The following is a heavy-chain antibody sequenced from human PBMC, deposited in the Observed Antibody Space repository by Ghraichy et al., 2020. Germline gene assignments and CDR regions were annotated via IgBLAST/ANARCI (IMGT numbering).Heavy chain of an antibody. CDR3: AKDLLDTAMAPYYYGMDV. Sequence: GGSLRLTCAASGFTFDDYTMHWVRQAPGKGLEWVSLISWDGGSTYYADSVKGRFTISRDNSKNSLYLQMNSLRTEDTALYYCAKDLLDTAMAPYYYGMDVWGQGTTVTVSS. CDR1: GFTFDDYT. V-gene: IGHV3-43*01. D-gene: IGHD5-18*01. CDR2: ISWDGGST. J-gene: IGHJ6*02.